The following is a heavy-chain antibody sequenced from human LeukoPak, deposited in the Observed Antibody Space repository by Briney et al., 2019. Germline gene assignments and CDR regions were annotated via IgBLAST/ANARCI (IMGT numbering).Heavy chain of an antibody. CDR3: AREKVQVLLWFGELSRTRYYYGMDV. CDR1: GYTFTSYV. Sequence: GASVKVSCKASGYTFTSYVISWVRQAPGQGLEWMGWISAYNGNTNYAQKPQGRVTMTTDTSTSTAYMELRSLRSDDTAVYYCAREKVQVLLWFGELSRTRYYYGMDVWGQGTTVTVSS. J-gene: IGHJ6*02. CDR2: ISAYNGNT. V-gene: IGHV1-18*01. D-gene: IGHD3-10*01.